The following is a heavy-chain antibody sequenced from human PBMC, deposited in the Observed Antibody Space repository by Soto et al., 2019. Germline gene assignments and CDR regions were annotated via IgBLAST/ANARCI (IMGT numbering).Heavy chain of an antibody. CDR2: INAGNGNT. D-gene: IGHD2-15*01. CDR1: GYTFTSYA. J-gene: IGHJ6*03. Sequence: ASVKVSCTASGYTFTSYAMHWVRQAPGQRLEWMGWINAGNGNTKYSQKFQGRVTITRDTSASTAYMELSSLRSEDTAVYYCARDPGKGVVVVAATPDYYYYMDVWGKGTTVTVSS. V-gene: IGHV1-3*01. CDR3: ARDPGKGVVVVAATPDYYYYMDV.